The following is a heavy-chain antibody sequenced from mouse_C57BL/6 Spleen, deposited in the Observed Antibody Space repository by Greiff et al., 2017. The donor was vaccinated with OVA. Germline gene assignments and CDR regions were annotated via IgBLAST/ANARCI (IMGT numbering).Heavy chain of an antibody. CDR2: ISYDGSN. J-gene: IGHJ2*01. CDR3: AWALYGSSFYYFDY. V-gene: IGHV3-6*01. CDR1: GYSITSGYY. D-gene: IGHD1-1*01. Sequence: VQLQQSGPGLVKPSQSLSLTCSVTGYSITSGYYWNWIRQFPGNKLEWMGYISYDGSNNYNPSLKNRISITRDTSKNQFFLKLNSVTTEDTATYYCAWALYGSSFYYFDYWGQGTTLTVSS.